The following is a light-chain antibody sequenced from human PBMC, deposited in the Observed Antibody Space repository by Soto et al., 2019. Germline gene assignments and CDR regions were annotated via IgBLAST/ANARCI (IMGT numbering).Light chain of an antibody. Sequence: DIQMTQSPSTLSASVGDRVTITCRASQSICSWLAWYQQKPGKAPKLLIYKASNLDSGVPSRFSGSGSGTEFTLTISSLQPDDFATYYCQQYNSSPMYTFGQGTKLEIK. V-gene: IGKV1-5*03. CDR1: QSICSW. CDR3: QQYNSSPMYT. J-gene: IGKJ2*01. CDR2: KAS.